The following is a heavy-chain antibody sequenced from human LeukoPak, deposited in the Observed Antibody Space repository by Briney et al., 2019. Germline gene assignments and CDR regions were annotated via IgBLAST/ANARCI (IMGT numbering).Heavy chain of an antibody. CDR3: ARDRHAMVRGVSNDY. CDR2: ISYDGSNK. D-gene: IGHD3-10*01. V-gene: IGHV3-30*03. Sequence: GRSLRLSCAASGFTFSSYGMHWVRQAPGKGLEWVAVISYDGSNKYYADSVKGRFTISRDNAKNSLYLQMNSLRAEDSAIYYCARDRHAMVRGVSNDYWGQGTLVTVSS. CDR1: GFTFSSYG. J-gene: IGHJ4*02.